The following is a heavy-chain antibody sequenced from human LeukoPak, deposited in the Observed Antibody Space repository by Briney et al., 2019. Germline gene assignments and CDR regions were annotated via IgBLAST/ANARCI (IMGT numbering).Heavy chain of an antibody. J-gene: IGHJ4*02. V-gene: IGHV4-59*08. CDR2: IYYSGST. Sequence: PSETLSLTCTVSGGSISSYYWSWIRQPPGEGLEWIGYIYYSGSTNYNPSLKSRVTISVDTSKNQFSLKLSSVTAADTAVYYCARLRMVRGPIGYWGQGTLVTVSS. CDR1: GGSISSYY. CDR3: ARLRMVRGPIGY. D-gene: IGHD3-10*01.